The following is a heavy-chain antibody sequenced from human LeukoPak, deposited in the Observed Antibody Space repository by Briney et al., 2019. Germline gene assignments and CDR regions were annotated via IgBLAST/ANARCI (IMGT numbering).Heavy chain of an antibody. CDR1: GFTFSTSW. V-gene: IGHV3-7*01. Sequence: GGSLRLSCAASGFTFSTSWMSWVRQAPGKGLEWVANINPDGSEKNYVDSVKGRFTNSRDNAQNSLYLQMNSLRAEDTAVYYCARYGSGWSFDCWGQGTLVTVSS. CDR3: ARYGSGWSFDC. D-gene: IGHD6-19*01. J-gene: IGHJ4*02. CDR2: INPDGSEK.